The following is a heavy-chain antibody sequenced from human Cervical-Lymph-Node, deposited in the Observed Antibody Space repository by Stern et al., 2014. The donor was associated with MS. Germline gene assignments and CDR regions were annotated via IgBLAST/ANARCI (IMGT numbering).Heavy chain of an antibody. Sequence: QITLKESGPVLVKPTETLTLTCTVSGFSLSNARMGVSWIRQPPGKALEWLAHNFSQDEKSYTKNLYSRLTISKDTYPNTMVLNLTNVDPEDTATYYCARPFYIGYYIHFDSWGQGTLVTVSS. CDR2: NFSQDEK. D-gene: IGHD2/OR15-2a*01. J-gene: IGHJ4*02. CDR1: GFSLSNARMG. V-gene: IGHV2-26*01. CDR3: ARPFYIGYYIHFDS.